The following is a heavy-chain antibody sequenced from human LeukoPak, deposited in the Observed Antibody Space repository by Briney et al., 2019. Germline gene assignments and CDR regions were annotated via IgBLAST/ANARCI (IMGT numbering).Heavy chain of an antibody. Sequence: SGGSLRLSCAASGFTFSSYAMRWVRQAPGKGLEWVSAISGSGGSTYYADSVKGRFTISRDNSKNTLYLQMNSLRAEDTAVYYCAKIGGYLLYYFDYWGQGTLVTVSS. CDR1: GFTFSSYA. CDR3: AKIGGYLLYYFDY. CDR2: ISGSGGST. D-gene: IGHD5-18*01. J-gene: IGHJ4*02. V-gene: IGHV3-23*01.